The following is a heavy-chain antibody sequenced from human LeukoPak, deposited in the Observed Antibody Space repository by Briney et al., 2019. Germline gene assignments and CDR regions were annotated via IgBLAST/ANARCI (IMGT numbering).Heavy chain of an antibody. CDR3: AKRVVVGATSPYSDFQH. D-gene: IGHD1-26*01. CDR2: ISGIGDTT. Sequence: PGGSLRLSCAASGFILSSYAMGWVRQAPGKELEWVSAISGIGDTTHYADSVKGRFTISRDNSKNTLFLQMDSLRGEDTAVYYCAKRVVVGATSPYSDFQHWGQGTLVTVSS. V-gene: IGHV3-23*01. J-gene: IGHJ1*01. CDR1: GFILSSYA.